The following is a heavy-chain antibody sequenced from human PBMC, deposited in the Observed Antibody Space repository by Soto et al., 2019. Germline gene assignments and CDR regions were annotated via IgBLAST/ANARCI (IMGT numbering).Heavy chain of an antibody. CDR1: GGSISSGGYS. CDR3: ARASATMVRGVLVYNWFDP. J-gene: IGHJ5*02. CDR2: IYHSGST. Sequence: QLQLQESGSGLVKPSQTLSLTCAVSGGSISSGGYSWSWIRQPPGKGLEWIGYIYHSGSTYYNPALKRRVTISVDRSKNQFSLKLSSVTAADTAVYYCARASATMVRGVLVYNWFDPWGQGTLVTVSS. D-gene: IGHD3-10*01. V-gene: IGHV4-30-2*01.